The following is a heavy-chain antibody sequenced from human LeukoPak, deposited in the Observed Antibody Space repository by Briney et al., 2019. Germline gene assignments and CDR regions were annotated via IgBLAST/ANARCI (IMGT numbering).Heavy chain of an antibody. CDR2: IYYSGST. J-gene: IGHJ4*02. CDR3: AGGPMTATYGY. V-gene: IGHV4-59*01. Sequence: PSETLSLTCTVSGGSISSYYWSWIRQPPGKGLEWIGYIYYSGSTNYNPSLKSRVTISVDTSKNQFSLKLSSVTAADTAVYYCAGGPMTATYGYWGQGTLVTVSS. CDR1: GGSISSYY. D-gene: IGHD2-21*02.